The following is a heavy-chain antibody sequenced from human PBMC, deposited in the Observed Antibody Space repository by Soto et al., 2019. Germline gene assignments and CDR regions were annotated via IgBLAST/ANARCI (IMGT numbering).Heavy chain of an antibody. J-gene: IGHJ3*01. CDR3: ARWSAIVGGAEALDV. CDR2: LSAYNGDT. D-gene: IGHD1-26*01. CDR1: GYTFINYG. V-gene: IGHV1-18*01. Sequence: QVQLVQSGAEVKKPGASVRVSCKTSGYTFINYGITWVRQAPGQGLEWMGWLSAYNGDTSSSEKLQDRFTMTTDTSKNTVDMDLRSLTSDDTAVYYCARWSAIVGGAEALDVWGQGTMVIVSS.